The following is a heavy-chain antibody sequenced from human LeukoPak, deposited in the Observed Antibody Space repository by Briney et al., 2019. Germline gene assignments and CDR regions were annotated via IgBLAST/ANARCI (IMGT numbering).Heavy chain of an antibody. V-gene: IGHV3-53*01. D-gene: IGHD5-12*01. CDR3: AKDDAWVRYQD. CDR2: IYSGGST. Sequence: GGSLRLSCTVSGFTVSINSMSWVRQAPGKGLEWVSFIYSGGSTYYADSVKGRFTISRDNSKNTLDLQMNSLRAEDTAVYYCAKDDAWVRYQDWGQGTLVTVSS. J-gene: IGHJ4*02. CDR1: GFTVSINS.